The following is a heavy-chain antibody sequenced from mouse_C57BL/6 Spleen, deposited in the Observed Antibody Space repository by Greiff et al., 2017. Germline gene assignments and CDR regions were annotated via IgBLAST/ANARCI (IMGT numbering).Heavy chain of an antibody. CDR1: GYTFTGYW. D-gene: IGHD3-2*02. V-gene: IGHV1-9*01. J-gene: IGHJ3*01. Sequence: QVQLKQSGAELMKPGASVKLSCKATGYTFTGYWIEWVKQRPGHGLEWIGEILPGSGSTNYNEKFKGKATFTADTASNTAYMQLSSLTTEDSAIDYCARTGAQATSWFAYWGQGTLVTVSA. CDR3: ARTGAQATSWFAY. CDR2: ILPGSGST.